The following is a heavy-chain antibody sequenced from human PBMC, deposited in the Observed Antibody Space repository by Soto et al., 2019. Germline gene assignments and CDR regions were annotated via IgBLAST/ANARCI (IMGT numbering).Heavy chain of an antibody. CDR3: ARDSRYFSGASCDLRRGIDY. CDR1: GGTFSSYA. V-gene: IGHV1-69*12. J-gene: IGHJ4*02. CDR2: IIPIFGTA. D-gene: IGHD2-15*01. Sequence: QVQLVQSGAEVKKPGSSVKVSCKASGGTFSSYAISWVRQAPGQGLEWMGGIIPIFGTANYAQKFQGRVAINAYDSTSTAYMELISLRSEDTAVYYCARDSRYFSGASCDLRRGIDYWGQGTLVTVSS.